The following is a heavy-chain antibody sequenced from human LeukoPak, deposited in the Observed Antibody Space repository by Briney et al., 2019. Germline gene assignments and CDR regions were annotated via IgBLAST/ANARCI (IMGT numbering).Heavy chain of an antibody. CDR3: AKLPSEPTTVTPSAY. V-gene: IGHV3-23*01. CDR1: GFTFSSYA. J-gene: IGHJ4*02. CDR2: ISGSGGST. D-gene: IGHD4-17*01. Sequence: GGSLRLSCAASGFTFSSYAMSWVRQAPGKGLEWVSAISGSGGSTYYADSVKGRFTISRDNSKNTLYLQMNSLRAEDTAVYYCAKLPSEPTTVTPSAYWGQGTLVTVSS.